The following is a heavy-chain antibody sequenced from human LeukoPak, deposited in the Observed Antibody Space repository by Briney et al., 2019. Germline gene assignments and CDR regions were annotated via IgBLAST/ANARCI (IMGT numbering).Heavy chain of an antibody. V-gene: IGHV4-31*03. CDR3: ARDLGGYSYANWFDP. D-gene: IGHD5-18*01. CDR1: GGSISSGGYY. J-gene: IGHJ5*02. Sequence: SETLSLTCTVSGGSISSGGYYWSWIRQHPGKGLEWIGYIYYSGSTYYNSSLKSRVTISVDTSKNQFSLKLSSVTAADTAVYYCARDLGGYSYANWFDPWGQGTLVTVSS. CDR2: IYYSGST.